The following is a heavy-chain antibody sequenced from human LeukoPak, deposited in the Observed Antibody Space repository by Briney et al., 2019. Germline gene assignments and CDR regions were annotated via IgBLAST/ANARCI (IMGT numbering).Heavy chain of an antibody. J-gene: IGHJ3*02. D-gene: IGHD3-22*01. Sequence: SVKVSCKASGGTFSSYAISWVRQAPGQGLEWMGGIIPIFGTANYAQKFQGRVTITADKSTSTAYMELSSLRSEDTAVYYCARGAYYYDSSGYDAFDIWGQGTVVTVSS. CDR2: IIPIFGTA. V-gene: IGHV1-69*06. CDR3: ARGAYYYDSSGYDAFDI. CDR1: GGTFSSYA.